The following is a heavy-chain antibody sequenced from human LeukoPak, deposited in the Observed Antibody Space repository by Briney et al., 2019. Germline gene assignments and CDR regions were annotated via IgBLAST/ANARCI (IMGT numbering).Heavy chain of an antibody. J-gene: IGHJ4*02. CDR2: IRGGGDYT. D-gene: IGHD5-24*01. Sequence: TGGSLRLSCAASGFTFSSYAMSWVRQAPGKGLEWVSIIRGGGDYTYYADSVKGRFTISRDESKNTLYLQMNSLRVEDTAVYYCAKEPATRWLATFDYWVQGTLVTVSS. CDR1: GFTFSSYA. CDR3: AKEPATRWLATFDY. V-gene: IGHV3-23*01.